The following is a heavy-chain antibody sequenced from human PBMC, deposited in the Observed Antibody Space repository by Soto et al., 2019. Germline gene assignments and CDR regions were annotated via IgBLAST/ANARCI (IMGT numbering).Heavy chain of an antibody. CDR2: IGSSVIRI. D-gene: IGHD3-10*01. Sequence: GGSLRLSCAASGFSFSDSYMSWIRQAPGKGLEWVSYIGSSVIRIYYADSVKGRFTISSDNAKNSLYLHMNRLRAEDAAVYYCASLRYGSGSYVFDSWGQGILVTVS. J-gene: IGHJ4*02. CDR1: GFSFSDSY. CDR3: ASLRYGSGSYVFDS. V-gene: IGHV3-11*01.